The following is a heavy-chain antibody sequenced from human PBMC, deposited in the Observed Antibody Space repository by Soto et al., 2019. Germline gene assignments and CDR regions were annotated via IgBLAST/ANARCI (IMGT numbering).Heavy chain of an antibody. J-gene: IGHJ6*02. Sequence: QVQLVESGGGVVQPGRSRRLSCAASGFTFSSYGMHWVRQAPGKGLEWVAVISYDGSNKYYADSVKGRFTISRDNSKNTLYLQMNSLRAEDTAVYYCAQEDQYSSSWHYYYDGMDVWGQGTTVTVSS. CDR2: ISYDGSNK. D-gene: IGHD6-13*01. CDR3: AQEDQYSSSWHYYYDGMDV. CDR1: GFTFSSYG. V-gene: IGHV3-30*18.